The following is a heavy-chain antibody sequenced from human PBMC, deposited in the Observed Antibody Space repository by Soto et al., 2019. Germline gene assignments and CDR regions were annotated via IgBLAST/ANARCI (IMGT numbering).Heavy chain of an antibody. CDR2: IYYSGSP. D-gene: IGHD6-19*01. CDR1: GGSISNYF. Sequence: PSETLSLTCTVSGGSISNYFWNWIRQPPGKGLEWIGSIYYSGSPNYNPSLKSRVTISVDTSRSQFSLNLNSVTAADTAVYFCARSLDRGGWGKTFDIWSQGTMVTVSS. V-gene: IGHV4-59*01. CDR3: ARSLDRGGWGKTFDI. J-gene: IGHJ3*02.